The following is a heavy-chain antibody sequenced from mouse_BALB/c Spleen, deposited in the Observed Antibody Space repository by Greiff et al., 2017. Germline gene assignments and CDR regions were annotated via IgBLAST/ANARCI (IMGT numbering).Heavy chain of an antibody. J-gene: IGHJ3*01. CDR1: GYTFTSYN. CDR3: ARGYDSFAY. CDR2: IYPGNGDT. V-gene: IGHV1-12*01. D-gene: IGHD2-14*01. Sequence: QVQLQQSGAELVKPGASVKMSCKASGYTFTSYNMHWVKQTPGQGLEWIGAIYPGNGDTSYNQKFKGKATLTADKSSSTAYMQLSSLTSEDSAVYYCARGYDSFAYWGQGTLVTVSA.